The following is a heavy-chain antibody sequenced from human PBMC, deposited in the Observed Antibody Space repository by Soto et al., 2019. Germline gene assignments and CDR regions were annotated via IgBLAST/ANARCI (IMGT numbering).Heavy chain of an antibody. J-gene: IGHJ4*02. D-gene: IGHD6-6*01. V-gene: IGHV1-46*03. CDR3: ARVNVARPPYFDY. CDR2: INPSGGST. CDR1: GYTFTSYY. Sequence: QVQLVQSGAEVKKPGASVKVSCKASGYTFTSYYMHWVRQAPGQGLEWMGIINPSGGSTSYAQKFPGRVTMTRDKATSPVYMELSSLRSEDTAVYYCARVNVARPPYFDYWGQGTLVTVSS.